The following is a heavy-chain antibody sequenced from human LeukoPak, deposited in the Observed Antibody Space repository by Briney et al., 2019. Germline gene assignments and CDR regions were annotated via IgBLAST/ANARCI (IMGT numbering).Heavy chain of an antibody. CDR3: ASQLWPRSGWFDP. V-gene: IGHV4-59*08. Sequence: PSETLSLTCTVSGGSISSYYWSWIRQPPGKGLEWIGYTYYSGSTNYNPSLKSRVTISVDTSKNQFSLKLSSVTAADTAVYYCASQLWPRSGWFDPWGQGTLVTVSS. D-gene: IGHD5-18*01. J-gene: IGHJ5*02. CDR1: GGSISSYY. CDR2: TYYSGST.